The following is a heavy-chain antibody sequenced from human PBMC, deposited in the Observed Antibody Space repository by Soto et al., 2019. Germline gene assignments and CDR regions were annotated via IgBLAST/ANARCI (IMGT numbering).Heavy chain of an antibody. CDR3: ARVGGSGSYSRPFDY. V-gene: IGHV3-21*01. J-gene: IGHJ4*02. CDR1: GFTFSSYS. D-gene: IGHD3-10*01. CDR2: ISSSSGYI. Sequence: GGSLRLSCAASGFTFSSYSMNWVRQAPGKGLEWVSSISSSSGYIYYADSLKGQFTITRDNAKNSLYLQMSSLRAEDTAVYYCARVGGSGSYSRPFDYWGQGTLVTVSS.